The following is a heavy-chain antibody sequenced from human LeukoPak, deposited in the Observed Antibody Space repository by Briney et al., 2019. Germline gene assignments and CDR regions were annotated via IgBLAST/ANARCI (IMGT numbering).Heavy chain of an antibody. CDR3: ARDRDYNIAFDI. V-gene: IGHV4-59*01. Sequence: PSETLSLTCTVSGGSISSYYWSWIRQPPGKGLEWIGYIYYSGSTNYNPSLKSRVTISVDTSKNQFSLKLSSVTAADTAVYYCARDRDYNIAFDIWDQGTMVTVSS. J-gene: IGHJ3*02. CDR2: IYYSGST. CDR1: GGSISSYY. D-gene: IGHD4-11*01.